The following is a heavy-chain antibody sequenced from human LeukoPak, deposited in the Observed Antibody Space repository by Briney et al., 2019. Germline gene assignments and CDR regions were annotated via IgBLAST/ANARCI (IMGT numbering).Heavy chain of an antibody. V-gene: IGHV3-23*01. CDR2: ISGSGGST. CDR1: GFTFSSYA. J-gene: IGHJ3*02. D-gene: IGHD5-18*01. CDR3: AKDLRWLLYAFDI. Sequence: PGGSLRLSCAASGFTFSSYAMSWVRQAPGKGLEGVSAISGSGGSTYYADSVKGRFTISRDNSKNTPYLQMNSLRAEDTAVYYCAKDLRWLLYAFDIWGQGTMVTVSS.